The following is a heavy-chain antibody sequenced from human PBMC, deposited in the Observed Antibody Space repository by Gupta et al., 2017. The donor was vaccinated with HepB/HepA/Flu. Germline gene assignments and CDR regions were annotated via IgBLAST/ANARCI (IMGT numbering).Heavy chain of an antibody. Sequence: EVQLLESGGGLVQPGGSLRLSCAASGFTFSSYAMTWVRQAPGKGLEWVSVISSSSGSTYYADSVKGRFTISRDNSKNTLYLQMKSLRAEDTAIYYCATHTSGWYNLGGYWGQGTLVTVSS. CDR2: ISSSSGST. D-gene: IGHD6-19*01. CDR3: ATHTSGWYNLGGY. V-gene: IGHV3-23*01. J-gene: IGHJ4*02. CDR1: GFTFSSYA.